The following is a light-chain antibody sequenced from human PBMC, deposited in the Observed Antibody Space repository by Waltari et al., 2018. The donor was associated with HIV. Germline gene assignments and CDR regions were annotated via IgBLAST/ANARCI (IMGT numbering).Light chain of an antibody. CDR3: QQTYTTPYT. CDR1: QSINSL. CDR2: AAS. Sequence: DIQMTQSPSSLSASVGDRVTITCRASQSINSLLHWYQQKPGRAPSLLIFAASSLQSGVPSRFSGSGSGTDFTLTISGLQPEDFAIYYCQQTYTTPYTFGQGTKLEI. V-gene: IGKV1-39*01. J-gene: IGKJ2*01.